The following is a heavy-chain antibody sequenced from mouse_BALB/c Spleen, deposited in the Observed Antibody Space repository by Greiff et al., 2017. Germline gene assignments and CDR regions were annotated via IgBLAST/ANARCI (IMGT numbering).Heavy chain of an antibody. CDR3: ARGNGNYDY. J-gene: IGHJ2*01. Sequence: QVQLKESGAELVRPGTSVKISCKASGYTFTNYWLGWVKQRPGHGLEWIGDIYPGGGYTNYNEKFKGKATLTADTSSSTAYMQLSSLTSEDSAVYFCARGNGNYDYWGQGTTLTVSS. CDR1: GYTFTNYW. CDR2: IYPGGGYT. D-gene: IGHD2-1*01. V-gene: IGHV1-63*02.